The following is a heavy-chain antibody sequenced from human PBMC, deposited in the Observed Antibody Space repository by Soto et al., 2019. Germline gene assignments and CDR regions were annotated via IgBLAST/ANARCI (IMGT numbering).Heavy chain of an antibody. D-gene: IGHD2-21*02. CDR3: ARAYCDGDCYVDY. Sequence: EVQLVESGGGLIQPGGSLRLSCAASGFTVSRHHMSWVRQAPGKGLEWVSFIYSGGSTYYADSVKGRFTISRDNSKNTLYLQMNSLRVEETAVYYCARAYCDGDCYVDYWGQGTLVTVSS. CDR2: IYSGGST. V-gene: IGHV3-53*01. J-gene: IGHJ4*02. CDR1: GFTVSRHH.